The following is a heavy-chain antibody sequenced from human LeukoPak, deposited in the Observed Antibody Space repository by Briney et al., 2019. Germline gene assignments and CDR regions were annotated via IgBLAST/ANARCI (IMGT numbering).Heavy chain of an antibody. Sequence: PSETLSLTCGVSGGSISSSSHFWGWIRQPPGMGLEWIGTMYYSGRTDYNPSLKSRVTMSVDTSKNQLSLNLSSVTAEDTAVYYCARLGGWPNWPDPWGQGTLVIVSS. CDR1: GGSISSSSHF. D-gene: IGHD6-19*01. V-gene: IGHV4-39*01. J-gene: IGHJ5*02. CDR2: MYYSGRT. CDR3: ARLGGWPNWPDP.